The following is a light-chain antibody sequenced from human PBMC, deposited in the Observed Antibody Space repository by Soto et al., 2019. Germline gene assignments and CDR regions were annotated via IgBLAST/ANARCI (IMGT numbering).Light chain of an antibody. J-gene: IGKJ1*01. CDR3: QHYNNWPPWT. CDR1: QSVSSN. CDR2: GAS. Sequence: EIVMTQSPATLSVSPGERATLSCRASQSVSSNLAWYQQKPGQAPRLLIYGASTRATGVPVRFSGSGSGTEFTLTISSLQSEDVAVYYCQHYNNWPPWTFGQGTKVEIK. V-gene: IGKV3-15*01.